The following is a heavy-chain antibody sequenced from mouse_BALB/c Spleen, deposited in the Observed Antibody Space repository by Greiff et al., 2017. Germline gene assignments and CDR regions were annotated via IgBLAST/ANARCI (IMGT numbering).Heavy chain of an antibody. Sequence: EVMLVESGGGLVQPGGSLKLSCAASGFTFSSYGMSWVRQTPDKRLELVATINSNGGSTYYPDSVKGRFTISRDNAKNTLYLQMSSLKSEDTAMYNCARVLLYGASFDYWGQGTTLTVSS. CDR3: ARVLLYGASFDY. V-gene: IGHV5-6-3*01. CDR2: INSNGGST. D-gene: IGHD1-1*01. J-gene: IGHJ2*01. CDR1: GFTFSSYG.